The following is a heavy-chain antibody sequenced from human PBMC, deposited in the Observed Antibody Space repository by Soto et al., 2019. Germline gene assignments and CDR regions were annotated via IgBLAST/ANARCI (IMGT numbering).Heavy chain of an antibody. J-gene: IGHJ5*02. CDR1: GGSISSSSYY. CDR3: ARSGKIRYRNWFDP. Sequence: SETLSLTCTVSGGSISSSSYYWGWIRQPPGKGLEWIGSIYYSGSTYYNPSLKSRVTISVDTSKNQFSLKLSSVTAADTAVYYCARSGKIRYRNWFDPWGQGTLVTVSS. D-gene: IGHD1-20*01. CDR2: IYYSGST. V-gene: IGHV4-39*01.